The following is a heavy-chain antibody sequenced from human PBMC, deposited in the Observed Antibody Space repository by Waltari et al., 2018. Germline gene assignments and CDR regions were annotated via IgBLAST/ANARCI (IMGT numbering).Heavy chain of an antibody. D-gene: IGHD6-19*01. Sequence: EVQLVESGGNLVQPGGSLSLSCAASGFTFSSYWITWVRQAPGRGLEGVANIKEDGSQTYYVDSVKGRFTSSRDNAKNSLYLQMNSLRAEDTGLYYCARDRGWNTFDYWGQGTLVTVSS. V-gene: IGHV3-7*04. CDR3: ARDRGWNTFDY. CDR2: IKEDGSQT. J-gene: IGHJ4*02. CDR1: GFTFSSYW.